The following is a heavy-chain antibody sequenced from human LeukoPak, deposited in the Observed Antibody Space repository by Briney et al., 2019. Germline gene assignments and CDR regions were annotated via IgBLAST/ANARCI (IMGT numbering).Heavy chain of an antibody. V-gene: IGHV3-48*04. CDR1: GFIFNNYG. CDR3: ARGSSSLDY. D-gene: IGHD6-13*01. Sequence: GGSLRLSCTASGFIFNNYGMNWVRQAPGKGLEWISYIKGRSDTIHYADSVKGRFTISRDNAKNSLYLQMNSLRAEDTAVYYCARGSSSLDYWGQGTLVTVSS. J-gene: IGHJ4*02. CDR2: IKGRSDTI.